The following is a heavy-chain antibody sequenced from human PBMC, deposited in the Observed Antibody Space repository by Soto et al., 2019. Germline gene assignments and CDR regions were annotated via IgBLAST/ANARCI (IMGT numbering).Heavy chain of an antibody. CDR3: VRVGGSGWTLDF. V-gene: IGHV1-3*01. CDR2: INVGNGDT. J-gene: IGHJ4*02. Sequence: ASVKVSCKTSGYTFTAFAVHWVRQASGQRLERMGWINVGNGDTKSSQNLQGRVTITRDTSASTVYMELSSLRSEDTAVYYCVRVGGSGWTLDFWGQGTLVTVSS. D-gene: IGHD2-15*01. CDR1: GYTFTAFA.